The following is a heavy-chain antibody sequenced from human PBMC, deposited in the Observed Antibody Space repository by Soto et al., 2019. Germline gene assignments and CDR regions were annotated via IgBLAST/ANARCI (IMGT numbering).Heavy chain of an antibody. V-gene: IGHV3-33*01. CDR3: AREKGYYYYGMDV. CDR1: GFTFSSYG. J-gene: IGHJ6*02. CDR2: IWYDGSNK. Sequence: GGSLRLSCAASGFTFSSYGMHWVRQAPGKGLEWVAVIWYDGSNKYYADSVKGRFTISRDNSKNTLYLQMNSLRAEDTAVYYCAREKGYYYYGMDVWGQGTTVTVSS.